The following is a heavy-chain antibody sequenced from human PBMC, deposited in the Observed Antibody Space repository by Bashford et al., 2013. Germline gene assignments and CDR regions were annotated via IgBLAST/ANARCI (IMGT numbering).Heavy chain of an antibody. CDR1: GGSVSSGRYY. CDR2: IYYSGST. J-gene: IGHJ6*02. V-gene: IGHV4-61*01. D-gene: IGHD4-11*01. Sequence: SSETLSLTCTVSGGSVSSGRYYWSWMRQPPGKGLEWIGYIYYSGSTNYNPSLKTRVTISVDTSKKQFSLRLTSVTAADTAVYYCAREDYSHFYYYALDVVGPRGHGHRLL. CDR3: AREDYSHFYYYALDV.